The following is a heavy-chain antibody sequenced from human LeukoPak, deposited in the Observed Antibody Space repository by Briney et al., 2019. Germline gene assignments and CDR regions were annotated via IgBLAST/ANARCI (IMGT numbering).Heavy chain of an antibody. Sequence: ASVKVSCKASGYTFTSYYMHWVRQAPGQGLEWMGWINPNSGGTNYAQKFQGRVTMTRDTSISTAYMELSRLRSDDTAVYYCARAPITMVRGVIVGYYFDYWGQGTLVTVSS. CDR2: INPNSGGT. V-gene: IGHV1-2*02. J-gene: IGHJ4*02. CDR3: ARAPITMVRGVIVGYYFDY. CDR1: GYTFTSYY. D-gene: IGHD3-10*01.